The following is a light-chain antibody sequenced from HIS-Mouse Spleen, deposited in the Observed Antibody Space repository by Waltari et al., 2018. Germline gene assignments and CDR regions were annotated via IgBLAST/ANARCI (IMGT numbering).Light chain of an antibody. Sequence: SYELTQPTSVSVSPAQTASIPCSGGNSGAKYACSYQQKPGQSPVLVIYQDSKRPSGIPERFSGSNSGNTATLTISGTQAMDEADYYCQAWDSSTANVVFGGGTKLTVL. J-gene: IGLJ2*01. CDR1: NSGAKY. CDR3: QAWDSSTANVV. CDR2: QDS. V-gene: IGLV3-1*01.